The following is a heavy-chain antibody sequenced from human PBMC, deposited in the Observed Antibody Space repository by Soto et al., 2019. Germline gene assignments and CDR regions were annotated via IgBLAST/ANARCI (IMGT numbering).Heavy chain of an antibody. J-gene: IGHJ3*01. V-gene: IGHV3-53*01. CDR2: LYASDST. Sequence: SCKVSGFTVSSHYMSWVRQTPGKGLEWVSILYASDSTFYADSVEGRFTISRDNSKNTVYLQLNSLRAEDTAVYYCATTVTRLIAFDVWGQGTMVTVSS. CDR3: ATTVTRLIAFDV. CDR1: GFTVSSHY. D-gene: IGHD4-17*01.